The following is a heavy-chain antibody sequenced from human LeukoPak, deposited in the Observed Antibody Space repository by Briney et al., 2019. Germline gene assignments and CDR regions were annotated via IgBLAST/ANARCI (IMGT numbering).Heavy chain of an antibody. D-gene: IGHD6-13*01. CDR2: ISTSSSYI. J-gene: IGHJ6*03. Sequence: GGSLRLSCAASGFTFSSYSMNWVRQAPGKGLEWVSSISTSSSYIYYADSVKGRFTISRDNAENSLYLQMNSLRAEDTAVYYCARAAIAAARIYYYMDVWGKGTTVTVSS. V-gene: IGHV3-21*01. CDR3: ARAAIAAARIYYYMDV. CDR1: GFTFSSYS.